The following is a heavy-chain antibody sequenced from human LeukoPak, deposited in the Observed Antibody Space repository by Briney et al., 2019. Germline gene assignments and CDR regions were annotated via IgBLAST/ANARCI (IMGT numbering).Heavy chain of an antibody. D-gene: IGHD1-1*01. V-gene: IGHV3-21*01. J-gene: IGHJ4*02. Sequence: GGSLRLSCAASGFTFSSYSMNWVRQAPGKGLEWVSSISSSSSNIYYADSVKGRFTISRDNAKNSLYLQMNSLGVEDTAVYYCARCTTGRTFGSLREIKRSREIDYWGQGTLVTVSS. CDR2: ISSSSSNI. CDR1: GFTFSSYS. CDR3: ARCTTGRTFGSLREIKRSREIDY.